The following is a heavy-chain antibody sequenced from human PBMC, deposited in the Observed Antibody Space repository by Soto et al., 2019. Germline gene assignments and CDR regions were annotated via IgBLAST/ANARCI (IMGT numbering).Heavy chain of an antibody. D-gene: IGHD4-4*01. V-gene: IGHV1-18*01. J-gene: IGHJ4*02. CDR1: GYTFTSYC. CDR3: ARVHEDYSNSH. CDR2: ISAYNGNT. Sequence: ASVKVSCKYSGYTFTSYCISWVRQAPGQGLEWMGWISAYNGNTNYAQKLQGRVTMTTDTSTSTAYMELRSLRSDDTAVYYCARVHEDYSNSHWGQGTLVTVSS.